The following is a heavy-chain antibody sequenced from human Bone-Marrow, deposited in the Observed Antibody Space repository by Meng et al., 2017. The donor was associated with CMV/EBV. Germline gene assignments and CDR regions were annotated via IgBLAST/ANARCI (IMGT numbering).Heavy chain of an antibody. CDR2: ISSSSSYI. D-gene: IGHD3-3*01. CDR3: ARDTIPEYYDFWSGFDY. Sequence: GESLKISCAASGFTFSSYSMNWVRQAPGKGLEWVSSISSSSSYIYYADSVKGRFTISRDNAKNSLYLQMNSLRAEDTDVYYCARDTIPEYYDFWSGFDYWAQGTLVTVSS. V-gene: IGHV3-21*01. CDR1: GFTFSSYS. J-gene: IGHJ4*02.